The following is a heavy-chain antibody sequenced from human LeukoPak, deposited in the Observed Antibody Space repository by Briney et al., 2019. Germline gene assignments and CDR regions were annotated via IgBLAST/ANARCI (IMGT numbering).Heavy chain of an antibody. CDR3: STDRVSGWD. V-gene: IGHV3-15*01. CDR2: IRTKTDGGTT. CDR1: GFTFSNAW. D-gene: IGHD6-19*01. Sequence: GGSLRLSCAASGFTFSNAWMSWVRQAPGKGLEWVGRIRTKTDGGTTDYAAPVKGRFTISRDDSKNTLFLQMNSLKTEDTAVYYCSTDRVSGWDWGQGTLVTVSS. J-gene: IGHJ4*02.